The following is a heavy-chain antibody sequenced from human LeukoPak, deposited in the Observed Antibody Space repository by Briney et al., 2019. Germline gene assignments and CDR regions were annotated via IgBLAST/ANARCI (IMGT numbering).Heavy chain of an antibody. Sequence: ASVKVSCKASGYTFSGFSIHWVRQAPGQGLEWMGRVNPDSGGTSYAQKFQGRVTMTRDTSISTAYMELSGLRSDDTAVYYCASRNAPPYWGQGSLITVSS. D-gene: IGHD2-2*01. J-gene: IGHJ4*02. V-gene: IGHV1-2*06. CDR3: ASRNAPPY. CDR2: VNPDSGGT. CDR1: GYTFSGFS.